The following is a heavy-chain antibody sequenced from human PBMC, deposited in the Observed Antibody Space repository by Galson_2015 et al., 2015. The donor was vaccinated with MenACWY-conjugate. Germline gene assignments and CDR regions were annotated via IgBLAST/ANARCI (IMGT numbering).Heavy chain of an antibody. J-gene: IGHJ6*02. CDR1: GFTFRNYW. V-gene: IGHV3-7*03. CDR3: ERGHYGMDV. Sequence: SLRLSCAVSGFTFRNYWMTWVRQAPGKGLEWVASRKKDGSEKYYVDSVKGRFTISRDNTKNSMYLEMNSLRAEDTAVYYCERGHYGMDVWGQGTTVTTSS. CDR2: RKKDGSEK.